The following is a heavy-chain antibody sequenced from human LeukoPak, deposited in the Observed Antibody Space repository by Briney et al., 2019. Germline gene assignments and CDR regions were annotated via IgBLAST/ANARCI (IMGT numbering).Heavy chain of an antibody. J-gene: IGHJ4*02. CDR3: ARAASWYSVFDS. Sequence: LETLSLTCSVSGDSMSSYYWNWIRQPPGKGLEWIGNIYYSGSTDYNPSLKSRVTISVDTSKNQFSLKLSSVTAADTAVYFCARAASWYSVFDSWGQGTLVTVSS. V-gene: IGHV4-59*01. CDR2: IYYSGST. D-gene: IGHD6-13*01. CDR1: GDSMSSYY.